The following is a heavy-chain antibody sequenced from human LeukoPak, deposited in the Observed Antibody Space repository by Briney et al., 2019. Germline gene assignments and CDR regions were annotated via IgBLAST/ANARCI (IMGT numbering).Heavy chain of an antibody. D-gene: IGHD2-21*01. J-gene: IGHJ4*02. CDR3: AKASFPAISNFFDS. Sequence: GGSLRLSCEASGLTFSNYAMSWVRQAPGKGLEWVSAITGGGDGTYYADSVKGRFSISRDNSKNTLFLQMNSLRAEDTAVYYCAKASFPAISNFFDSGGQAALFTVSS. CDR2: ITGGGDGT. CDR1: GLTFSNYA. V-gene: IGHV3-23*01.